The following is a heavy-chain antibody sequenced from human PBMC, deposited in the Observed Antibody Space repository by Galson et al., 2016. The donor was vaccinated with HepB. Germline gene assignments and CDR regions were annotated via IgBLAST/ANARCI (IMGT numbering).Heavy chain of an antibody. CDR2: ISRSGDST. CDR1: GFTFNNYG. V-gene: IGHV3-23*01. Sequence: SLRLSCAASGFTFNNYGMTWVRQAPGKGLEVVSSISRSGDSTDYADSVKGRFTISRDNSKNALSLQMNSLRAEDTAVYFCARAYQYTLDYWGQGTLVTVSS. D-gene: IGHD1-1*01. J-gene: IGHJ4*02. CDR3: ARAYQYTLDY.